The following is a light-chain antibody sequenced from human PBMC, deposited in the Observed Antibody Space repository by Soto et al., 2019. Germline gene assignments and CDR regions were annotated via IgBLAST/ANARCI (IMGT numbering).Light chain of an antibody. CDR3: AAWDTSLSTGV. Sequence: QSVLTQPPSVSAAPGQKVTISCSGRSSNIGNNYVSWYQHLPGTAPQLLIYDNNKRPSGIPDRFSGSKSGTSATLGITGLQTGDEADYYCAAWDTSLSTGVFGGGTKLTVL. J-gene: IGLJ3*02. CDR1: SSNIGNNY. CDR2: DNN. V-gene: IGLV1-51*01.